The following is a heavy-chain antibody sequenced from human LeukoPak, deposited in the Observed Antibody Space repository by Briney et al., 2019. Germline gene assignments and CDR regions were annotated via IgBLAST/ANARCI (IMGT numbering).Heavy chain of an antibody. CDR1: VYTFTSYD. V-gene: IGHV1-8*01. Sequence: ASVKVSCKASVYTFTSYDINGVRQATGQGLEWMGWKNSNRGNTGYAQKFQGTVKMPRTTSKSTAYMQLSSLRSADTAVYYCARVATYYDFVWGSYRYSDCWGQGTLVTVSA. CDR2: KNSNRGNT. J-gene: IGHJ4*01. CDR3: ARVATYYDFVWGSYRYSDC. D-gene: IGHD3-16*02.